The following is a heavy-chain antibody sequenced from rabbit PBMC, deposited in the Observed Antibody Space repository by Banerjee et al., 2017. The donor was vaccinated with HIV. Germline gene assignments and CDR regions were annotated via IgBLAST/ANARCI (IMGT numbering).Heavy chain of an antibody. Sequence: QEQLKETGGGLVQPGGSLTLTCKASGFSLSSYHMSWVRQAPGKGLEWIGIIYAGSSGSTYYASWAKGRFTISKTSSTTVTLQMTSLAAADTATYFCARGAVGYDYYFDLWGQGTLVTVS. V-gene: IGHV1S45*01. D-gene: IGHD6-1*01. CDR2: IYAGSSGST. CDR1: GFSLSSYHM. CDR3: ARGAVGYDYYFDL. J-gene: IGHJ4*01.